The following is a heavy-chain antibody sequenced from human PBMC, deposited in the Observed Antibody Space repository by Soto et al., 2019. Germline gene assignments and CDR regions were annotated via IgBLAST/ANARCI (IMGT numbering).Heavy chain of an antibody. D-gene: IGHD3-10*01. J-gene: IGHJ5*02. CDR2: ILDTGTTV. CDR3: VKNSGWFNT. V-gene: IGHV3-23*01. CDR1: GFSFSSTD. Sequence: QVLQSGGGWVQPGGSLRLSCAASGFSFSSTDMSWVRQAPGKGLEWVSTILDTGTTVFYADSVKGRFTVSRDNSHNTLSVQMSNLRADDTAVYYCVKNSGWFNTWGQGTLVAVSS.